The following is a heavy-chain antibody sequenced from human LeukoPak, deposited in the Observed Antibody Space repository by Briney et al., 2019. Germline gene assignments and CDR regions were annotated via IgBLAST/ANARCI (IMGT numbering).Heavy chain of an antibody. Sequence: GGSLRLSCAASGFTFSSYGMHWVRQAPGKGLEWVAVISYDGSNKYYADSVKGRFTISRDNSKNTLYLQMNSLRAEDTAVYYCAKDSTVSGIYYGMDVWGQGTTVSVSS. CDR3: AKDSTVSGIYYGMDV. D-gene: IGHD6-19*01. CDR1: GFTFSSYG. V-gene: IGHV3-30*18. CDR2: ISYDGSNK. J-gene: IGHJ6*02.